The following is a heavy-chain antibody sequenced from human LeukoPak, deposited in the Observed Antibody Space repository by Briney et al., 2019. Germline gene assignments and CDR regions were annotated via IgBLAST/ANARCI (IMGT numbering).Heavy chain of an antibody. CDR1: GFTVSSNY. V-gene: IGHV3-66*01. J-gene: IGHJ4*02. CDR2: IYSGGST. Sequence: GGSLRLSCAASGFTVSSNYMSWVRQAPGKGLEWVSVIYSGGSTYYADSVKGRFTISRDNFKNTLYLQMNSLRAEDTAVYYCARDLFSSSPTPTGDYWGQGTLVTVSS. D-gene: IGHD6-6*01. CDR3: ARDLFSSSPTPTGDY.